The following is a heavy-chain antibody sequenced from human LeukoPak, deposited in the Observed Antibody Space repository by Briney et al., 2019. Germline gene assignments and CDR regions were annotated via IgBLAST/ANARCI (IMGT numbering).Heavy chain of an antibody. V-gene: IGHV3-11*01. CDR3: ARDAIDSSGFDFDY. Sequence: PGESLTLSCAASGFTFRDYYMTWMRQAPGKGLEWISYISTSAGTIYYAHSVKGRFTISRDNAKNSLYLQMNSLRAEDTAVYYCARDAIDSSGFDFDYWGQGTLVTVSS. CDR1: GFTFRDYY. CDR2: ISTSAGTI. J-gene: IGHJ4*02. D-gene: IGHD3-22*01.